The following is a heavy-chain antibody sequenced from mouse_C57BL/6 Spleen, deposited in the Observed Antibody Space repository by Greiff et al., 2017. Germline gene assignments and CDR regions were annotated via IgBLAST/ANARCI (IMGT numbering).Heavy chain of an antibody. CDR3: TTIYYGNYGDDY. J-gene: IGHJ2*01. D-gene: IGHD2-1*01. V-gene: IGHV14-1*01. CDR2: IDPEDGDT. CDR1: GFNIKDYY. Sequence: EVKLQESGAELVRPGASVKLSCTASGFNIKDYYMHWVKQRPEQGLEWIGRIDPEDGDTEYAPKFQGKATMTADTSSNTAYLQLSSLTSEDTAVYYCTTIYYGNYGDDYWGQGTTLTVSS.